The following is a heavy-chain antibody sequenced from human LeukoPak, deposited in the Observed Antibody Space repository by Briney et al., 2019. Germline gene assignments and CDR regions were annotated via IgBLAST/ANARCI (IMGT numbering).Heavy chain of an antibody. J-gene: IGHJ3*02. Sequence: PGGSLRLSCAASGFTVSSNYMSWVRQAPGKGLEWVAVISYDGSNKYYADSVKGRFTISRDNSKNTLYLQMNSLRAEDTAVYYCARDQKPTYYDILTGLQAFDIWGQGTMVTVSS. CDR2: ISYDGSNK. D-gene: IGHD3-9*01. V-gene: IGHV3-30*03. CDR3: ARDQKPTYYDILTGLQAFDI. CDR1: GFTVSSNY.